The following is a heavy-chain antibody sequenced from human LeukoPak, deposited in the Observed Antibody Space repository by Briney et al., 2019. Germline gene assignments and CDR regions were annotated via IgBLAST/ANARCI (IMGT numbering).Heavy chain of an antibody. J-gene: IGHJ4*02. CDR3: ARHGGNNYGIDY. CDR2: IYPGDSDT. D-gene: IGHD5-24*01. CDR1: GYSFTSYW. Sequence: GESLQISCQGSGYSFTSYWIDWVRQLPGKGLEWMGTIYPGDSDTRYSPSFQGQVTISADKSITTAYLQWNRLKASDNAMYYCARHGGNNYGIDYWGQGTLVTVSS. V-gene: IGHV5-51*01.